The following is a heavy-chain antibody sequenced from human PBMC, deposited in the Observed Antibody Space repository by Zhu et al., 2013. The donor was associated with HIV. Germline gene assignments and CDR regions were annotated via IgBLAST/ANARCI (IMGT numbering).Heavy chain of an antibody. CDR3: ARAGLITVWGSVYFDY. J-gene: IGHJ4*02. CDR2: IYYSGST. V-gene: IGHV4-61*01. CDR1: GGSVSSGTHF. D-gene: IGHD3-16*01. Sequence: QVQLQESGPGLVKPSETLALTCTVSGGSVSSGTHFWSWIRQPPGKGLEWIGYIYYSGSTNYNPSLKSRVTISVDTSKNQFSLKLSSVTAADTAVYYCARAGLITVWGSVYFDYWGQGTLVTVSS.